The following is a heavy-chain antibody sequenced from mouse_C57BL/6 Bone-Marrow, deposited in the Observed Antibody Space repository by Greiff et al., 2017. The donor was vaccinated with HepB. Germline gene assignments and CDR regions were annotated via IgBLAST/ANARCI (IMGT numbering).Heavy chain of an antibody. CDR2: IYPRSGNT. D-gene: IGHD2-1*01. Sequence: QVRLQQGGAGLARPGASVKLSCKASGYTFTSYGISWVKQRTGQGLEWIGEIYPRSGNTYYNEKFKGKATLTADKSSSTAYMELRSLTSEDSAVYFCARRYYGNAWFAYWGQGTLVTVSA. J-gene: IGHJ3*01. CDR3: ARRYYGNAWFAY. CDR1: GYTFTSYG. V-gene: IGHV1-81*01.